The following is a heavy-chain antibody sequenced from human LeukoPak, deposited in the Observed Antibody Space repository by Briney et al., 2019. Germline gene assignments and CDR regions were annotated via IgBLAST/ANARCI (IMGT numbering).Heavy chain of an antibody. V-gene: IGHV3-13*01. J-gene: IGHJ4*02. D-gene: IGHD6-13*01. CDR3: ARVAAAGKGFDH. Sequence: GGSLRLSCTASGFTLSSYDMHLVRQDTGARREWVSVIGTAGDTYYGGSVKGRFTISRENAKNSLYLQMNSLRAGDTAVYYCARVAAAGKGFDHWGQGTLVTVSS. CDR1: GFTLSSYD. CDR2: IGTAGDT.